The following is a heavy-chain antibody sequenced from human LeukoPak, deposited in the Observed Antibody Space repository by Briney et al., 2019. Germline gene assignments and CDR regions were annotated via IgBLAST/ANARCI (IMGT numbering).Heavy chain of an antibody. CDR1: GYTLTELS. J-gene: IGHJ4*02. CDR2: FDPEDGET. V-gene: IGHV1-24*01. CDR3: ATVPVPLYSGYDPYYFDY. D-gene: IGHD5-12*01. Sequence: ASVKVSCKVSGYTLTELSMHWVRQAPGKGHEWMGGFDPEDGETIYAQKFQGRVTMTEDTSTDTAYMELSSLRSEDTAVYYCATVPVPLYSGYDPYYFDYWGQGTLVTVSS.